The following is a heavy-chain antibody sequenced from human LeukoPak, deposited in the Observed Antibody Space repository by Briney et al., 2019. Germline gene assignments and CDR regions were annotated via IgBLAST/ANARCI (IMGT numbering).Heavy chain of an antibody. V-gene: IGHV1-2*02. D-gene: IGHD5-12*01. CDR1: GYTFTGYY. CDR2: INPNSGGT. J-gene: IGHJ4*02. Sequence: GASVKVSCKASGYTFTGYYMHWVRQAPGQGLEWMGWINPNSGGTNYAQKFQGRVTMTRDTSISTAYMELSRLRSDDTAVYYCATSRTKKVDSGYHTTFDYWGQGTLVTVSS. CDR3: ATSRTKKVDSGYHTTFDY.